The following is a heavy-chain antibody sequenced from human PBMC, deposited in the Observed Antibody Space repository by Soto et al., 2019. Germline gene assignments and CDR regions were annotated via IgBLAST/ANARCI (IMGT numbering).Heavy chain of an antibody. J-gene: IGHJ6*02. CDR1: GYTFTSYY. CDR2: INPSGGST. D-gene: IGHD6-19*01. V-gene: IGHV1-46*01. CDR3: ARDPLFSVAGPFHYYYYGMDV. Sequence: ASVKVSCKASGYTFTSYYMHWVRQAPGQELEWMGIINPSGGSTSYAQKFQGRVTMTRDTSTSTVYMELSSLRSEDTAVYYCARDPLFSVAGPFHYYYYGMDVWGQGTTVTVSS.